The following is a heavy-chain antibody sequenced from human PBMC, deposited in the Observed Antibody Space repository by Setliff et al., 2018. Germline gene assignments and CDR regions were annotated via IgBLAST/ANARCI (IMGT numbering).Heavy chain of an antibody. V-gene: IGHV1-18*01. CDR1: GYTFSTYG. D-gene: IGHD3-22*01. CDR2: ISAYNGNT. Sequence: GASVKVSCKDSGYTFSTYGISWVRQAPGQGLEWMGWISAYNGNTNYAQRFQGRVTMTTDTSTSTAYMELSSLRSEDTAVYYCARRTGSSGWYRFYYDSSGYYYDWFDPWGQGTLVTVSS. CDR3: ARRTGSSGWYRFYYDSSGYYYDWFDP. J-gene: IGHJ5*02.